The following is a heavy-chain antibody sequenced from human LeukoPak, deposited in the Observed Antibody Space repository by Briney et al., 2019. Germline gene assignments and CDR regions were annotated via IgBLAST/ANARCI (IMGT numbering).Heavy chain of an antibody. CDR1: GCTFSSYA. D-gene: IGHD2-15*01. CDR2: ISGSGGST. V-gene: IGHV3-23*01. Sequence: GGSLRLSCAASGCTFSSYAMSWVRQAPGKGLEWVSAISGSGGSTYYSDSVKGRFTISRDNPKNTLYMQMNSLRAEDTAVYYCAKPSRYCSGGTCYPGDYFDYWGQGTLVTVSS. J-gene: IGHJ4*02. CDR3: AKPSRYCSGGTCYPGDYFDY.